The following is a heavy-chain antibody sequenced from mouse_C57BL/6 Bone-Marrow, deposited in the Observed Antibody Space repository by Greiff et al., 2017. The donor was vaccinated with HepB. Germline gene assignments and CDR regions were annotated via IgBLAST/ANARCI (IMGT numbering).Heavy chain of an antibody. CDR1: GYTFTDYY. D-gene: IGHD4-1*01. J-gene: IGHJ4*01. Sequence: QVQLQQSGAELVRPGASVKLSCKASGYTFTDYYINWVKQRPGQGLEWIARIYPGSGNTYYNEKFKGKATLTAEKSSSTAYMQLSSLTSEDSAVYFCARGTGRVYAMDYWGQGTSVTVSS. CDR3: ARGTGRVYAMDY. V-gene: IGHV1-76*01. CDR2: IYPGSGNT.